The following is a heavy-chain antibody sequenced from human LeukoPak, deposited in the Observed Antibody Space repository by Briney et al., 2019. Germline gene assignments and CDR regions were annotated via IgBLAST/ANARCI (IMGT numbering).Heavy chain of an antibody. J-gene: IGHJ6*02. V-gene: IGHV3-48*03. CDR3: ARDCYSCHGMDV. CDR1: GFIFRSYE. CDR2: ISSGGSTI. Sequence: GGSLRLSCAPSGFIFRSYEMNWVRQAPGKGLEWLSYISSGGSTIYYADSVKGRFTISRDNAKNSLSLQMNSLRAEDTAIYYCARDCYSCHGMDVWGQGTTVTVSS.